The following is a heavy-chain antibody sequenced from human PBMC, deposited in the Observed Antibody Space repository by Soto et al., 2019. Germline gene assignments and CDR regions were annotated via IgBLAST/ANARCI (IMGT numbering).Heavy chain of an antibody. CDR1: GGSFSGYY. Sequence: PSETLSLTCAVYGGSFSGYYWSWMRQPPGKGLEWIGEINHSGSTNYNPSLKSRVTISVDTPKNQFSLKLSSVTAADTAVYYCARGRFNWNYLKWFDPWGQGTLVTVSS. CDR3: ARGRFNWNYLKWFDP. D-gene: IGHD1-7*01. V-gene: IGHV4-34*01. CDR2: INHSGST. J-gene: IGHJ5*02.